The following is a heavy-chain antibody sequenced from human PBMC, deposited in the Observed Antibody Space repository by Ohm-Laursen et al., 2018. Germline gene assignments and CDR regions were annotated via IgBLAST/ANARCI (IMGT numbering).Heavy chain of an antibody. CDR2: ISISSSYI. CDR1: GFTFSSYS. CDR3: AQNPTIFGVVISYNYYYGMDV. V-gene: IGHV3-21*04. D-gene: IGHD3-3*01. J-gene: IGHJ6*02. Sequence: SLRLSCAAPGFTFSSYSMNWVRQAPGKGLEWVSSISISSSYIYYADSLKGRFTISRDNAKNSLHLQMNSLRAEDTATYYCAQNPTIFGVVISYNYYYGMDVWGQGTTVTVSS.